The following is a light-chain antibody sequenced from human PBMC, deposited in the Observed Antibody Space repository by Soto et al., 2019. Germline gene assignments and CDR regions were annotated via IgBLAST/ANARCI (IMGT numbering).Light chain of an antibody. CDR1: QSIRCY. J-gene: IGKJ2*01. CDR3: QQYNSYSYP. CDR2: KAS. V-gene: IGKV1-5*03. Sequence: DIQMTRSPTTLSASVGDRVAITCRASQSIRCYLAWYPQKPGKAPKLLSYKASSLESGGPSRFSGSASGTEFTLTTTSLQPDDLATDNCQQYNSYSYPFGQGTKVDIK.